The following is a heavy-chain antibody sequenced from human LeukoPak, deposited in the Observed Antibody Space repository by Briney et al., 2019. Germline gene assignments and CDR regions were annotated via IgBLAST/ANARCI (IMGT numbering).Heavy chain of an antibody. Sequence: SETLSLTCAVYGGSFSGYYWSWIRQPPGKGLEWIGEINHSGSTNYNPSLKSRVTISDDTSKNQFSLKLSSVTAADTAVYYCARGIGDFWSGYYKTLDYWGQGTLVTVSS. V-gene: IGHV4-34*01. CDR1: GGSFSGYY. D-gene: IGHD3-3*01. J-gene: IGHJ4*02. CDR3: ARGIGDFWSGYYKTLDY. CDR2: INHSGST.